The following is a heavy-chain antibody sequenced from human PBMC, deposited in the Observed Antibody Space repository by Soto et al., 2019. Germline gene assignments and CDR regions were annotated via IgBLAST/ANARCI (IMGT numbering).Heavy chain of an antibody. CDR1: GGSISSYY. J-gene: IGHJ6*02. CDR3: ARVSGIYYYGMDV. D-gene: IGHD3-10*01. Sequence: SETLSLTCTVSGGSISSYYWSWIRQPPGKGLEWIGYIYYSGSTNYNPSLKSRVTISVDTSKNQFSLKLSSVTAADTAVYYCARVSGIYYYGMDVWGQGTTVTVSS. CDR2: IYYSGST. V-gene: IGHV4-59*08.